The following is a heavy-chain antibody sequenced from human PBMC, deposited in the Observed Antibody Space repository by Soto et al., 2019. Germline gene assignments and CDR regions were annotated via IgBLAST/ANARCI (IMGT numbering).Heavy chain of an antibody. V-gene: IGHV4-4*02. Sequence: QVQLQESGPGLVKPSGTLSLTCAVSSGSISGRSWWSWVRQPPGKGLEWIGEIYHNGNTNYNPSLKSRVTTSVDKSKNQFSLKLSSVTAADTAVYYCARDPGDGSGWSDWGQGTLVTVSS. D-gene: IGHD6-19*01. CDR2: IYHNGNT. CDR1: SGSISGRSW. CDR3: ARDPGDGSGWSD. J-gene: IGHJ4*02.